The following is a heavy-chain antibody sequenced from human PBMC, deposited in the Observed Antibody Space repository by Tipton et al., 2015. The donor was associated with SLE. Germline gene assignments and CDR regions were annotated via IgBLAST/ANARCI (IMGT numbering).Heavy chain of an antibody. Sequence: TLSLTCAVYGGSFSGYYWGWIRQPPGKGLEWIGSIYYSGSTYYNPSLKSRVTISIDTSKSQFSLKVNSVTATDTAVYYCTKDAARWSRDYWGQGALVTVSS. V-gene: IGHV4-34*01. CDR1: GGSFSGYY. D-gene: IGHD2-15*01. J-gene: IGHJ4*02. CDR2: IYYSGST. CDR3: TKDAARWSRDY.